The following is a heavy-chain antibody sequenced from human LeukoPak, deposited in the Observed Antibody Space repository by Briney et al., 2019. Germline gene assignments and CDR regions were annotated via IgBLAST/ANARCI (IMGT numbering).Heavy chain of an antibody. CDR3: ARGIAAAGNPNWFDP. J-gene: IGHJ5*02. CDR1: GFIFSSYA. D-gene: IGHD6-13*01. CDR2: IWSDGSKN. V-gene: IGHV3-33*01. Sequence: GVSLRLSCAASGFIFSSYAMHWVRQAPGTGLERVAVIWSDGSKNYYADSVKGRFTLSRDNSKNTLYLQINSLRAEDTALYYCARGIAAAGNPNWFDPWGQGTLVTVSS.